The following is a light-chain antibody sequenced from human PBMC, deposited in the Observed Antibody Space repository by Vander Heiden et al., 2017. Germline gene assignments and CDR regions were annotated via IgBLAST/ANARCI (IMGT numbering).Light chain of an antibody. CDR3: QSADSSGTYV. V-gene: IGLV3-25*03. CDR2: KDS. J-gene: IGLJ3*02. Sequence: SYELPQPPPVSVSPGQTARITCSGDALPKQYAYWYQQKPGQAPVLVIYKDSERPSGIPERFSGSSSGTTVTLTISGVQAEDEADYYCQSADSSGTYVFGGGTKLTVL. CDR1: ALPKQY.